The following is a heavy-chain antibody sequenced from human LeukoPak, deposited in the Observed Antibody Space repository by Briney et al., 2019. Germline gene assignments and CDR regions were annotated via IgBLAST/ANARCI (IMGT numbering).Heavy chain of an antibody. CDR3: ARVPRESYSH. CDR1: GYTFTSYD. CDR2: INPNSGNT. D-gene: IGHD1-26*01. V-gene: IGHV1-8*01. Sequence: ASVKVSCKASGYTFTSYDINWVRQATGQGLEWMGYINPNSGNTGYAQKFQGRVTVTRDTSINTAYMELTSLRSEDTAVYYCARVPRESYSHWGQGTLVTVFS. J-gene: IGHJ1*01.